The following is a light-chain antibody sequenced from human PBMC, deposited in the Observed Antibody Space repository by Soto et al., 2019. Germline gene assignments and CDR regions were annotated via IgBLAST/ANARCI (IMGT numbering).Light chain of an antibody. CDR3: QQRSSVIT. Sequence: EVVLTQSPASLSLSPGERATLSCRASQSVASHLAWYQQKPGQAPRLLIYDATKRATGIPARFSGNGFGTYFTLTSSSLAPEDVAVYYCQQRSSVITFGQGTRLDIK. J-gene: IGKJ5*01. CDR2: DAT. CDR1: QSVASH. V-gene: IGKV3-11*01.